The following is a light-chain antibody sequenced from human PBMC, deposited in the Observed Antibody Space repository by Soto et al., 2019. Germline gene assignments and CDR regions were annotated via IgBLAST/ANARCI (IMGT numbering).Light chain of an antibody. Sequence: QSVLTQPRSVSGSPGQSVTISCTGTSSDVGNYNYVSWYQQHPGRAPKVIIYDVSNRPSGVPDRFSGSKSGNTASLTISGLQVDDEADYYCCSYAGSYTFVFGSGTKLTVL. CDR2: DVS. J-gene: IGLJ1*01. CDR1: SSDVGNYNY. CDR3: CSYAGSYTFV. V-gene: IGLV2-11*01.